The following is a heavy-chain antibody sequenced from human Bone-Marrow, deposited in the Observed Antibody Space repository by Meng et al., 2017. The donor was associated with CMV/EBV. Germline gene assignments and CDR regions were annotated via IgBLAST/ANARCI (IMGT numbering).Heavy chain of an antibody. Sequence: SETLSLTCAVYGGSFSDYYWSWFRQPPGEGLEWIGDISHSGSTNYNPFLKSRVTISIDTSKKQFSLRLRSVTAADTAVYYCARDWGRNYYDSSGYHPAGRYWGQGTLVTVSS. J-gene: IGHJ4*02. CDR1: GGSFSDYY. CDR3: ARDWGRNYYDSSGYHPAGRY. D-gene: IGHD3-22*01. CDR2: ISHSGST. V-gene: IGHV4-34*01.